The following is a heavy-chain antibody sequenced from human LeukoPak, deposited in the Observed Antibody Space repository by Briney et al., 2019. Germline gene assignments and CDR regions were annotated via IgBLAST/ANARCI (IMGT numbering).Heavy chain of an antibody. CDR1: GFTFSSYA. Sequence: GGSLRLSCAASGFTFSSYAMSWVPQAPGKGLEWVSAISGSGGSTYYADSVKGRFTISRDNSKNTLYLQMNSLRAEDTAVYYCAKDRGYSYGYEDYWGQGTLVTVSS. CDR3: AKDRGYSYGYEDY. D-gene: IGHD5-18*01. J-gene: IGHJ4*02. V-gene: IGHV3-23*01. CDR2: ISGSGGST.